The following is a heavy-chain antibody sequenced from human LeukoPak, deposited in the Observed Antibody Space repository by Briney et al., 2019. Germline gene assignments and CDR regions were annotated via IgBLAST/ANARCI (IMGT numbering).Heavy chain of an antibody. CDR3: AREYDFGDRRIDY. CDR1: GFTFSSYE. D-gene: IGHD4-17*01. V-gene: IGHV3-48*03. Sequence: GGSLRLSCAASGFTFSSYEMNWVRQAPGKGLEWVSYITTSSTYTDYADSVKGRFTISRDNAKNSLFLQMNSLRAEDTAVYYCAREYDFGDRRIDYWGQGNLVTVSS. J-gene: IGHJ4*02. CDR2: ITTSSTYT.